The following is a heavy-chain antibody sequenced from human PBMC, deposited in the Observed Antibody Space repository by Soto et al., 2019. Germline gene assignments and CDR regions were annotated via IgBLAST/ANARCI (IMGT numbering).Heavy chain of an antibody. CDR3: ATVSIAARPSHNWFDP. D-gene: IGHD6-6*01. V-gene: IGHV1-24*01. CDR1: GYTLTELS. CDR2: FDPEDGET. J-gene: IGHJ5*02. Sequence: GASVKVSCKVSGYTLTELSMHWVRQAPGKGLEWMGGFDPEDGETIYAQKFQGRVTMTEDTSTDTAYMELSSLRSEDTAVYYCATVSIAARPSHNWFDPWGQGTLVTAPQ.